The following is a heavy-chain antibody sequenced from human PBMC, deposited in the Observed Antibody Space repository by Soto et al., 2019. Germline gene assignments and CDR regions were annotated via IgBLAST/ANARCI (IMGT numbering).Heavy chain of an antibody. CDR1: GFTFSNSG. V-gene: IGHV3-33*01. J-gene: IGHJ4*02. D-gene: IGHD3-10*01. CDR3: ARDQREKCFGELDFDY. CDR2: IWHDGSHK. Sequence: QVQLVESGGGVVQPGRSLRLSCKASGFTFSNSGMHWVRQAPGKGLEWVAVIWHDGSHKYYADSVKGRFTMSRDNSNNTVFFQMNTLRAEDTAVYYCARDQREKCFGELDFDYWGQGTLVTVSS.